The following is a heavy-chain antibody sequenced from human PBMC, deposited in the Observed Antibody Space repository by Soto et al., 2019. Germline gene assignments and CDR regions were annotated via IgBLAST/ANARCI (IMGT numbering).Heavy chain of an antibody. CDR2: MSYDGSNK. CDR1: GFTFSSYA. Sequence: QVQLVESGGGVVQPGRSLRLSCAASGFTFSSYAMHWVRQAPGKGLEWVAVMSYDGSNKYYADSVKGRFTISRDNSKNTLYLQMNTLRAEDTAVYYCARHPSWIQLIYGMDVWGPGTTVTVSS. V-gene: IGHV3-30-3*01. D-gene: IGHD5-18*01. J-gene: IGHJ6*02. CDR3: ARHPSWIQLIYGMDV.